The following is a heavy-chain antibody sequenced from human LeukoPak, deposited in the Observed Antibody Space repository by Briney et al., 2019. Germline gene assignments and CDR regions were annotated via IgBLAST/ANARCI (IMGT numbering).Heavy chain of an antibody. CDR2: LYYGGRM. J-gene: IGHJ3*02. CDR3: ARHLLRDFWTCYLGFDAFDI. D-gene: IGHD3/OR15-3a*01. Sequence: SETLSLTCNVSDDSLRSSTFSSSYYWGWIRQPPGKGLEWIGSLYYGGRMYNHPSLKNRITISVDRSQNHFSLRLTSVTAADTAVYFCARHLLRDFWTCYLGFDAFDIWGQGLMVTVSS. CDR1: DDSLRSSTFSSSYY. V-gene: IGHV4-39*01.